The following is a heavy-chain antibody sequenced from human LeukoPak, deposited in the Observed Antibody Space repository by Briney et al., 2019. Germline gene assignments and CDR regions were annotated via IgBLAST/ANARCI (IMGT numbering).Heavy chain of an antibody. D-gene: IGHD1-26*01. CDR1: GGTFSSYA. CDR3: ARDVVGAHYFDY. V-gene: IGHV1-69*05. CDR2: IIPIIGTA. Sequence: SVKVSCKASGGTFSSYAISWVRQAPGQGLEWMGGIIPIIGTANYAQKFQGRVTITTDESTSTAYMELSSLRSEDTAVYYCARDVVGAHYFDYWGQGTLVTVSS. J-gene: IGHJ4*02.